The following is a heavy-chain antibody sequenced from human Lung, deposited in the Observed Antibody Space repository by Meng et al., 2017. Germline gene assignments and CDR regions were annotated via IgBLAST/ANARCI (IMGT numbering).Heavy chain of an antibody. D-gene: IGHD4-11*01. J-gene: IGHJ4*02. CDR2: INHSGST. V-gene: IGHV4-34*01. CDR1: GGSFSDYY. CDR3: ARGPTTMAHDFDY. Sequence: QVQLQQWGAVCLKPSETLSLTCVVSGGSFSDYYWSWIRQPPGKGLEWIGEINHSGSTNYNPSLESRATISVDTSQNNLSLKLSSVTAADSAVYYCARGPTTMAHDFDYWGQGTLVTVSS.